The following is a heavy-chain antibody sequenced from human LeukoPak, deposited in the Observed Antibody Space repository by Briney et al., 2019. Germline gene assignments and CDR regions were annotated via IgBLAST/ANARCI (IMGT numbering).Heavy chain of an antibody. D-gene: IGHD3-22*01. V-gene: IGHV3-11*06. J-gene: IGHJ4*02. CDR1: GFTFSDYY. CDR3: AKVALFSGYYPPFDY. Sequence: GGSLRLSCAASGFTFSDYYMSWIRQAPGKGLEWVSYISSSSTYTNYADSVKGRFTISRDNSKNTLFLQMNSLRPEDTAVYHCAKVALFSGYYPPFDYWGQGTLVTVSS. CDR2: ISSSSTYT.